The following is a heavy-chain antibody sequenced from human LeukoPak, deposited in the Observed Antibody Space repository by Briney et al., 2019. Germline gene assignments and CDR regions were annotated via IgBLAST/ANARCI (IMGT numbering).Heavy chain of an antibody. Sequence: SETLSLTCTVSGGSISSYYWSWIRQPPGKGLEWIGYIYYSGSTNYNPSLKSRVTISVDTSKNQFSLKLSSVTAADTAVYYCARRSAATGEINYWGQGTLVTVSS. CDR1: GGSISSYY. J-gene: IGHJ4*02. CDR3: ARRSAATGEINY. D-gene: IGHD7-27*01. V-gene: IGHV4-59*01. CDR2: IYYSGST.